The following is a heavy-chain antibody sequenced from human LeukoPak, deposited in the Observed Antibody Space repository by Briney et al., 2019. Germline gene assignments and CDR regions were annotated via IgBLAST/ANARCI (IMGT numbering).Heavy chain of an antibody. CDR1: GASLSSYY. Sequence: SETLSFTCTVSGASLSSYYWSWIRQPPGKGLEWIGYIYYSGSTDYNPSLKSRVTISVDTSKNQFSLKLSSVTAADTAVYYCARQGGAVAGRAVDYWGQGTLVTVSS. CDR3: ARQGGAVAGRAVDY. J-gene: IGHJ4*02. V-gene: IGHV4-59*08. CDR2: IYYSGST. D-gene: IGHD6-19*01.